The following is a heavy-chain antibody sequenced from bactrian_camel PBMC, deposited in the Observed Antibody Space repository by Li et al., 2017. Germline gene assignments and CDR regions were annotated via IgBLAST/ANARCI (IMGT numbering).Heavy chain of an antibody. CDR3: TRNRAALDY. CDR1: GFSFENYP. V-gene: IGHV3S31*01. CDR2: INRGGDST. Sequence: VQLVESGGGSVQAGGSLRLSCSASGFSFENYPMNWVRQAPGKGLEWLSTINRGGDSTHHADSVKDRFTISRDNVKNTLYLQLSSLKTEDTAMYYCTRNRAALDYWGQGTQVTVS. J-gene: IGHJ4*01.